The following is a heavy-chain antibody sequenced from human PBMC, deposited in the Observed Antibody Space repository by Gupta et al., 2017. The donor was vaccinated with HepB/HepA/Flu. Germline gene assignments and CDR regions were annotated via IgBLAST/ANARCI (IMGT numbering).Heavy chain of an antibody. CDR3: AKGLGDYQGSGSYYPPHN. CDR2: ISGSGGST. Sequence: EVQLLESGGGLVQPGGSLRLSCAASGFTFSSYAMTWVRQAPGKGLEWVSSISGSGGSTYYADSVKGRFTISRDNSKNTLYLQINSLRADDTAVYYCAKGLGDYQGSGSYYPPHNWGQGTLVTVSS. V-gene: IGHV3-23*01. J-gene: IGHJ4*02. D-gene: IGHD3-10*01. CDR1: GFTFSSYA.